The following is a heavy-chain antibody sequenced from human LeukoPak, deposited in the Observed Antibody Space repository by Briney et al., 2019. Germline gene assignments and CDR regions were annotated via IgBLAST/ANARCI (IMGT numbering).Heavy chain of an antibody. V-gene: IGHV5-51*01. D-gene: IGHD3-3*01. CDR2: IYPGDSDT. Sequence: GESLKISCKGSGYSFTSYWIGWVRQMPGKGLEWMGIIYPGDSDTRYSPSFQGQVTISADKSISTAYLQWSSLKASDTAMYYCARSLTIFGVVIIGRIGAFAIWGQGTMVTVSS. J-gene: IGHJ3*02. CDR1: GYSFTSYW. CDR3: ARSLTIFGVVIIGRIGAFAI.